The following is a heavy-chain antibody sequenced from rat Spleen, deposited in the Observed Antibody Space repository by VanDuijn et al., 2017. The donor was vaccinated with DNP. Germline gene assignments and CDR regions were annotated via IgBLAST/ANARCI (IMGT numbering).Heavy chain of an antibody. CDR3: TTVHTYFDY. V-gene: IGHV5-20*01. CDR2: ISYDGGST. J-gene: IGHJ2*01. D-gene: IGHD1-7*01. CDR1: GFTFSNYG. Sequence: EVQLVESGGGLVQPGRSMKLSCAASGFTFSNYGMAWVRQAPKKGLEWVAYISYDGGSTYYRDPVKGRFTISRDNAKSTLYVQMDSLRSEDTATYYCTTVHTYFDYWGQGVMVTVSS.